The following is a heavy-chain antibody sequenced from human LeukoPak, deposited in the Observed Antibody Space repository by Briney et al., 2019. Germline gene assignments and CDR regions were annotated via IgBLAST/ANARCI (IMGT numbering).Heavy chain of an antibody. CDR3: ARDWDGVDY. CDR1: GVTVSSNY. D-gene: IGHD1-26*01. CDR2: IYSGGST. J-gene: IGHJ4*02. V-gene: IGHV3-66*02. Sequence: GGSLRLSCAASGVTVSSNYMSWVRQAPGKGLEWVSVIYSGGSTYYADSVKGRFTISRDNSKNTLYLQMNSLRAEDTAVYYCARDWDGVDYWGQGTLVTVSS.